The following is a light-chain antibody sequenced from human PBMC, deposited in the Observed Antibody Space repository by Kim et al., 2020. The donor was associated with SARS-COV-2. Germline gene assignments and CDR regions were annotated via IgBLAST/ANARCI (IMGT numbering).Light chain of an antibody. Sequence: RVTSSCTGSSSNIGAGYDVHWYQQLPGTAPKLLIYGNSNRPSGVPDRFSGSKSGTSASLAITGLQAEDEADYYCQSYDSSLSGWVFGGGTQLTDL. CDR2: GNS. J-gene: IGLJ3*02. V-gene: IGLV1-40*01. CDR3: QSYDSSLSGWV. CDR1: SSNIGAGYD.